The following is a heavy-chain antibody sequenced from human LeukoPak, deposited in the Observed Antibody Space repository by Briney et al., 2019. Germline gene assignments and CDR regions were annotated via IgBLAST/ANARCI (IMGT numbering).Heavy chain of an antibody. V-gene: IGHV4-4*02. CDR2: IYQSGST. D-gene: IGHD3-22*01. J-gene: IGHJ5*02. CDR3: ARLEDSSGYPYNWFDP. Sequence: SETLSLTCAVSGASTSSSHWWSWVRQSPGKGLEWIGEIYQSGSTNYDPSLKSRVIISVDTSKNQFSLKLSSVTAADTAVYYCARLEDSSGYPYNWFDPWGQGTLVTVSS. CDR1: GASTSSSHW.